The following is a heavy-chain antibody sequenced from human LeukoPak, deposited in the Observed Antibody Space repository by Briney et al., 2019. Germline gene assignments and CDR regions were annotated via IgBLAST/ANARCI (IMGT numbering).Heavy chain of an antibody. CDR1: GYTFTSYG. Sequence: GASVKVSCKASGYTFTSYGISWVRQAPGRGLEWMGWISAYNGNTNYAQKLQGRVTMTTDTSTSTAYMELRSLRSDDTAVYYCARGVEMATITAFDYWGQGTLVTVSS. D-gene: IGHD5-24*01. V-gene: IGHV1-18*01. CDR3: ARGVEMATITAFDY. J-gene: IGHJ4*02. CDR2: ISAYNGNT.